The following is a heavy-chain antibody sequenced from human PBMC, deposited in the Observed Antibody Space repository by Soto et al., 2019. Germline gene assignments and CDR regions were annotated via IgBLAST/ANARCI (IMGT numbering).Heavy chain of an antibody. J-gene: IGHJ6*02. V-gene: IGHV4-39*01. Sequence: SETLSLTCTVSGGSISSSSYYWGWIRQPPGKGLEWIGSIYYSGSTYYNPSLKSRVTISVDTSKNQFSLKLSSVTAAGTAVYYCARSVAARLSQNFFYYYGMDVWGQGTTVTVSS. CDR1: GGSISSSSYY. D-gene: IGHD6-6*01. CDR3: ARSVAARLSQNFFYYYGMDV. CDR2: IYYSGST.